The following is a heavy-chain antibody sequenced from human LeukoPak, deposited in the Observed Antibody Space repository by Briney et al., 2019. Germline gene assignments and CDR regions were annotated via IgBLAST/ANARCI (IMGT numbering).Heavy chain of an antibody. D-gene: IGHD3-10*01. CDR2: IYHSGST. Sequence: SETLSLTCAVYGGSFSGYYWSWIRQPPGKGLEWIGEIYHSGSTNYNPSLKSRVTISVDTSKNQFSLKLSSVTAADTAVYYCARVGHYYGSGSYIPSNWFDPWGQGTLVTVSS. V-gene: IGHV4-34*01. J-gene: IGHJ5*02. CDR1: GGSFSGYY. CDR3: ARVGHYYGSGSYIPSNWFDP.